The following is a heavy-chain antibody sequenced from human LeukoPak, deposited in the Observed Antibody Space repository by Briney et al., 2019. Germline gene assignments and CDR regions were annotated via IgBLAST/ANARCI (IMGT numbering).Heavy chain of an antibody. V-gene: IGHV3-48*01. D-gene: IGHD2-2*01. CDR3: ARDQQAIPYAFDI. J-gene: IGHJ3*02. Sequence: GESLRLSCAASGFSFSSYSMNWVRQAPGKGLEWVSYISSSSSNINYADSVKGRFTTSRDNAKNSLYLQMNSLRAEDTAVYYCARDQQAIPYAFDIWGQGTMVTVSS. CDR1: GFSFSSYS. CDR2: ISSSSSNI.